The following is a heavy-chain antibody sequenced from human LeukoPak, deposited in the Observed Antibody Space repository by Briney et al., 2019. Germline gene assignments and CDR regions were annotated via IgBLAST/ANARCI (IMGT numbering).Heavy chain of an antibody. D-gene: IGHD3-22*01. J-gene: IGHJ3*02. V-gene: IGHV3-23*01. Sequence: GGSLRLSCAASGFTFSSYAMSWVRQAAGKGLEWVSAISGSGGSTYYADSVKGRFTISRDNSKNTLYLQMNSLRAEDTAVYYCALTYYYDSSGPDAFDIWGQGTMVTVSS. CDR3: ALTYYYDSSGPDAFDI. CDR2: ISGSGGST. CDR1: GFTFSSYA.